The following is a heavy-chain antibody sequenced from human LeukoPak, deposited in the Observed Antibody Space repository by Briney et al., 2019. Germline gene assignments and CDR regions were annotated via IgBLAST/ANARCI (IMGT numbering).Heavy chain of an antibody. V-gene: IGHV3-9*01. CDR2: ISWNSGSI. CDR3: AKDAQGYVSAFDI. J-gene: IGHJ3*02. CDR1: GFTFDDYA. Sequence: GGSLRLSCAASGFTFDDYAMHWVRQAPGKGLEWVSGISWNSGSIGYADSVKGRFTISRDNAKNSLYLQMNSQRAEDTALYYCAKDAQGYVSAFDIWGQGTMVTVSS. D-gene: IGHD5-12*01.